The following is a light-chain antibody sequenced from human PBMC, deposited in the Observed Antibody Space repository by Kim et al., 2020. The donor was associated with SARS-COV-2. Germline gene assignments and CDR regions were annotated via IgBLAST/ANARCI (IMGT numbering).Light chain of an antibody. Sequence: EMAMTQSPATLSVSPGERATLSFRASQSVSSNLAWYQQKPGQAPRLLIYGASTRATGVPARFSGSGSGTEFTLTISSLQSEDFALYYCQQYNNWVTFGGGTKLEI. CDR1: QSVSSN. CDR3: QQYNNWVT. J-gene: IGKJ4*01. V-gene: IGKV3-15*01. CDR2: GAS.